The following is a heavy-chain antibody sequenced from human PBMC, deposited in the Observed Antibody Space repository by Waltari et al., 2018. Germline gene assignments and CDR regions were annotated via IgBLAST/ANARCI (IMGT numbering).Heavy chain of an antibody. J-gene: IGHJ4*02. CDR2: ISYDGSNK. Sequence: MHWVRQAPGKWLECVAVISYDGSNKYYADSVKGRFTISRDNSKNTLYLQMDSLRAEDTALYYCARGLDGDYAGGDYWGQGTLVTVSS. CDR3: ARGLDGDYAGGDY. V-gene: IGHV3-30-3*01. D-gene: IGHD4-17*01.